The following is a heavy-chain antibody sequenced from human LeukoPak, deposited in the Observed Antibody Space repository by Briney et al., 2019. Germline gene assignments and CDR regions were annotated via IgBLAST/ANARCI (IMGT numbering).Heavy chain of an antibody. D-gene: IGHD5-18*01. CDR3: AREVDTAMVASLDY. CDR1: GLTVSSNY. Sequence: PGGSLRLSCAASGLTVSSNYIWVRQAPGKGLEWVSYISRSGSTIYYADSVKGRFTISRDNAKNSLYLQMNSLRAEDTAVYYCAREVDTAMVASLDYWGQGTLVTVSS. CDR2: ISRSGSTI. V-gene: IGHV3-48*01. J-gene: IGHJ4*02.